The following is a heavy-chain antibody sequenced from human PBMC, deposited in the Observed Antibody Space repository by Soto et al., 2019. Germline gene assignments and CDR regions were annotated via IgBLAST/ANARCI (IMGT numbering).Heavy chain of an antibody. CDR3: ARGFSVGYSSSWADAFDI. D-gene: IGHD6-13*01. Sequence: QVQLVESGGGVVQPGRSLRLSCAASGFTFSSYAMHWVRQAPGKGLEWVAVISYDGSNKYYADSVKGRFTISRDNSKNTLYLQMNSLRAEDTAVYYCARGFSVGYSSSWADAFDIWGQGTMVTVSS. J-gene: IGHJ3*02. CDR2: ISYDGSNK. V-gene: IGHV3-30-3*01. CDR1: GFTFSSYA.